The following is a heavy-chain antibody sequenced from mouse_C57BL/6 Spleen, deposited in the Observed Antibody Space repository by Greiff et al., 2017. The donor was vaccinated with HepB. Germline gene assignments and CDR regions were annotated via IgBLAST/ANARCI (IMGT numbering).Heavy chain of an antibody. CDR1: GYTFTSYW. Sequence: QVQLQQPGAELVRPGSSVKLSCKASGYTFTSYWMHWVKQRPIQGLEWIGNIDPSDSETHYNQKFKDKATLTVDKSSSTAYMQLSSLTSEDSAVYYCAREDSSGYVFFAYWGQGTLVTVSA. V-gene: IGHV1-52*01. D-gene: IGHD3-2*02. CDR2: IDPSDSET. CDR3: AREDSSGYVFFAY. J-gene: IGHJ3*01.